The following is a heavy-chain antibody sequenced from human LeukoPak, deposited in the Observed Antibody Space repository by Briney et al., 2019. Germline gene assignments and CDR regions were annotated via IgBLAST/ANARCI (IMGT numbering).Heavy chain of an antibody. Sequence: ASVKVSCKASGYTFTGYYMHWVRQAPGQGLEWMGWINPNSGGTNYAQKFQGRVTMTRDTSISTAYMELSRLRSDDTAVYYCARVRSGSYSENDYWGQGTLVTASS. CDR3: ARVRSGSYSENDY. D-gene: IGHD1-26*01. J-gene: IGHJ4*02. V-gene: IGHV1-2*02. CDR2: INPNSGGT. CDR1: GYTFTGYY.